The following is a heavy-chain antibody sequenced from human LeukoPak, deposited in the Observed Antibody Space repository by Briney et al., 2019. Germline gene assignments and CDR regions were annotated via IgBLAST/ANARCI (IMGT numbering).Heavy chain of an antibody. CDR3: ARDQTIVTPRPPETYYYYMDV. J-gene: IGHJ6*03. V-gene: IGHV1-2*02. CDR2: IDPNSGGT. D-gene: IGHD1-26*01. Sequence: GASVKVSCKASGYTFTGYYMHWVRQAPGQGLEWMGWIDPNSGGTNYAQKFQGRVTMTRDTSISTAYMELSRLRSDDTAVYYCARDQTIVTPRPPETYYYYMDVWGKGTTVTVCS. CDR1: GYTFTGYY.